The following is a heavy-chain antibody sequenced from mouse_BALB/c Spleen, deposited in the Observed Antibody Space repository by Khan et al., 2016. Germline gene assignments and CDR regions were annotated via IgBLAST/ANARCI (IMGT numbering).Heavy chain of an antibody. CDR1: GDSITSGY. CDR3: ARYDGYYFDY. D-gene: IGHD2-3*01. Sequence: EVQLQESGPSLVKPSQTLSLTCSVTGDSITSGYWNWIRKFPGNKLEYMGYICYSGGTYYNPSRKSRISITRDTSKNQSFLQVNSVTTEDTATYYCARYDGYYFDYWGQGTTLTVSS. V-gene: IGHV3-8*02. CDR2: ICYSGGT. J-gene: IGHJ2*01.